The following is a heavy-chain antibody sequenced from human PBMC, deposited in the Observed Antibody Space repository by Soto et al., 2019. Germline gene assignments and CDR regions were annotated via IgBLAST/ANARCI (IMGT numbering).Heavy chain of an antibody. V-gene: IGHV3-23*01. Sequence: EVQLLESGGGLVQPGGSLRLSCAASGFTFSSYAMRWVRQAPGKGLEWVSAISGSGDSTYYADSVKGRFTISRDNSKNPLELQMDSLKAGEPGVYYRGRPGSGSYYDYWGQGTLVTVSS. CDR3: GRPGSGSYYDY. D-gene: IGHD1-26*01. CDR2: ISGSGDST. J-gene: IGHJ4*02. CDR1: GFTFSSYA.